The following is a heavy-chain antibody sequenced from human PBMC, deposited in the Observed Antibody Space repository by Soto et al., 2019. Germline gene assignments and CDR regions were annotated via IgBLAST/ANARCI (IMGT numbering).Heavy chain of an antibody. CDR1: GGSISSGDYS. J-gene: IGHJ4*02. CDR2: IYDSGLT. CDR3: ARQEAEFVRGQYFFDS. Sequence: QVQLQESGPGLVKPPQTLSLTCTVSGGSISSGDYSWIWIRQPPGKRLEWIGYIYDSGLTYYSPSLKSRLTLSLDTARTQFALNLASVTAADTAVYYCARQEAEFVRGQYFFDSWRQGTLVTVSA. V-gene: IGHV4-30-4*08. D-gene: IGHD2-21*01.